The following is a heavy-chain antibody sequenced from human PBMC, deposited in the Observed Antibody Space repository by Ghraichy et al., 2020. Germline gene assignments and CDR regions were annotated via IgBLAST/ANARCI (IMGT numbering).Heavy chain of an antibody. D-gene: IGHD6-19*01. CDR3: ARAQYSSVWYVY. Sequence: SETLSLTCTVSGGSISSYYWSWIRQPPGKGLEWIGYIYYSGSTNYNPSLKSRVTTSVDTSKNQFSLKLSSVTAADTAVYYCARAQYSSVWYVYWGQGTLVTVSS. CDR2: IYYSGST. CDR1: GGSISSYY. J-gene: IGHJ4*02. V-gene: IGHV4-59*01.